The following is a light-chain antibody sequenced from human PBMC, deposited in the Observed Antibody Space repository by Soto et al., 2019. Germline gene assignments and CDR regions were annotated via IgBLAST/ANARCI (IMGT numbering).Light chain of an antibody. V-gene: IGKV3-11*01. Sequence: EIVLTQSPATLSLSPGERATLSCRASQSVGRDLAWYQQKPGQAPRLLIYVASNKATGIPARFSGSGSGADFTLTISSLEPEDFAVYYCQQRNNWPPYTFGQGTKVEIK. CDR3: QQRNNWPPYT. CDR1: QSVGRD. CDR2: VAS. J-gene: IGKJ2*01.